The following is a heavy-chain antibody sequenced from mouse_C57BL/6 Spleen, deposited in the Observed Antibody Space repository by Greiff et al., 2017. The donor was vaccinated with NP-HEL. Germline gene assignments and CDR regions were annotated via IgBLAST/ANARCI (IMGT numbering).Heavy chain of an antibody. CDR2: INPNNGGT. V-gene: IGHV1-26*01. D-gene: IGHD2-2*01. Sequence: EVQLQQSGPELVKPGASVKISCKASGYTFTDYYMNWVKQSHGKSLEWIGDINPNNGGTSYNQKFKGKATLTVDKSSSTAYMELRSLTSEYSAVYYCARPSSTMVTTDWFAYWGQGTLVTVSA. CDR3: ARPSSTMVTTDWFAY. J-gene: IGHJ3*01. CDR1: GYTFTDYY.